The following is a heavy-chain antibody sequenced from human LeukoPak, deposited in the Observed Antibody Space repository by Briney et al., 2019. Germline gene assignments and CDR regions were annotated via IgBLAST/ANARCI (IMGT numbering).Heavy chain of an antibody. V-gene: IGHV1-69*05. CDR3: GRDLLYYVFWSGYYTGFNWFDP. J-gene: IGHJ5*02. CDR2: IIPIFGTA. Sequence: SVKVSCKASGGTFSSYAISWVRQAPGQGLEWMGGIIPIFGTANYAQKFQGRVTITTDESTSTAYMELSSLRSEDTAVYYWGRDLLYYVFWSGYYTGFNWFDPWGQGTLVTVSS. D-gene: IGHD3-3*01. CDR1: GGTFSSYA.